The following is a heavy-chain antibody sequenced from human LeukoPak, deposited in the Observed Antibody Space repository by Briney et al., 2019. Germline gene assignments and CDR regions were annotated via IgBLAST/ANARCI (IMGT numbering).Heavy chain of an antibody. CDR3: ARDNAGSDAFDI. CDR2: IYSGGST. D-gene: IGHD2-2*01. Sequence: GGSLRLSCAASGFTVSSNYMSWVRQAPGKGLEWVSVIYSGGSTYYADSVKGRFTISRDNSKNTLYLQMNSLRAEDTAVYYCARDNAGSDAFDIWGQGTMVTVSS. V-gene: IGHV3-66*01. J-gene: IGHJ3*02. CDR1: GFTVSSNY.